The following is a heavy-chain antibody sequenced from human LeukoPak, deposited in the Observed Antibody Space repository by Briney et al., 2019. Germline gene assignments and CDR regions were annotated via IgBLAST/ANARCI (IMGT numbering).Heavy chain of an antibody. CDR3: ARYYYDSSGPDY. Sequence: GGSLRLSCAVSGFTFSDYWMTWVRQAPGKGLEWVSSISSSSSYIYYADSVRGRFTISRDNAKNSLYLQMNSLRAEDTAVYYCARYYYDSSGPDYWGQGTLVTVSS. D-gene: IGHD3-22*01. V-gene: IGHV3-21*01. CDR2: ISSSSSYI. CDR1: GFTFSDYW. J-gene: IGHJ4*02.